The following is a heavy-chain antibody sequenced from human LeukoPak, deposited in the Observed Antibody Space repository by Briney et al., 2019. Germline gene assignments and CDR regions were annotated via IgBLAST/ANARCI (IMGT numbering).Heavy chain of an antibody. D-gene: IGHD3-22*01. J-gene: IGHJ4*02. V-gene: IGHV4-34*01. CDR1: GGSFSGYY. CDR2: INHNGST. Sequence: SETLSLTCAVYGGSFSGYYWSWIRQPPGKGLEWVGEINHNGSTNYNPSLKSRVTISVDTSKNQFSLKLSSVTAADTAVYYCARPNYYDSSGYYYFDYWGQGTLVTVSS. CDR3: ARPNYYDSSGYYYFDY.